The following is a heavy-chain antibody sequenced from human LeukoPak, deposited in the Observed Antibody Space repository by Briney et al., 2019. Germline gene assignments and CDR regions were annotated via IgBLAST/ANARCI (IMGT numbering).Heavy chain of an antibody. CDR1: GFTFSSYG. CDR3: AKDGRSALLWFGELVGHMDV. J-gene: IGHJ6*03. V-gene: IGHV3-30*02. Sequence: GGSLRLSCAASGFTFSSYGMHWVRQAPGKGLEWVAFIRYDGSNKYYADSVKGRFTISRDNSKNTLYLQMNSLRAEDTAVYYCAKDGRSALLWFGELVGHMDVWGKGTTVTISS. CDR2: IRYDGSNK. D-gene: IGHD3-10*01.